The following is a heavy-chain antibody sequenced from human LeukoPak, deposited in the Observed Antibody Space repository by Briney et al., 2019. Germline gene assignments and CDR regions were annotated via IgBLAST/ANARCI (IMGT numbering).Heavy chain of an antibody. Sequence: ASVKVSCKASGYTFTGYYMHWVRQAPGQGLEWMGWINPNSGGTNYAQKFQGRVTMTRDTSISTAYMELSRLRSDDTAVYYCAREVELTGPLSSYWGQGTLVTVSS. CDR1: GYTFTGYY. D-gene: IGHD7-27*01. V-gene: IGHV1-2*02. CDR3: AREVELTGPLSSY. J-gene: IGHJ4*02. CDR2: INPNSGGT.